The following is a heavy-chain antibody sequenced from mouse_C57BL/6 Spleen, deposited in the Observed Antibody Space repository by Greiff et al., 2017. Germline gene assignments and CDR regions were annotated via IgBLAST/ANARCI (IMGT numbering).Heavy chain of an antibody. CDR1: GFSLTSYG. J-gene: IGHJ4*01. CDR3: ARGYGSSWTAMDY. CDR2: IWSDGST. V-gene: IGHV2-6*03. D-gene: IGHD1-1*01. Sequence: QVQLQQSGPGLVAPSQSLSITCTVSGFSLTSYGVHWVRQPPGKGLEWLVVIWSDGSTTYNSALKSRLSISKDNSKSQVFLKMNSLQTDDTAMYYCARGYGSSWTAMDYWGQGTSVTVSS.